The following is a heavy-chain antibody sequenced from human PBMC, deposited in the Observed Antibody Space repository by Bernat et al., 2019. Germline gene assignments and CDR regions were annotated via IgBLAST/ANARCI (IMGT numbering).Heavy chain of an antibody. CDR2: INSDGSSP. CDR3: ARSDFSSSWTNYYYYGMDV. D-gene: IGHD6-13*01. J-gene: IGHJ6*02. CDR1: GFTFSSYW. V-gene: IGHV3-74*02. Sequence: EVQLLESGGGLVQPGGSLRLSCAASGFTFSSYWMHWVRQAPGKGLVWVSRINSDGSSPSSADSVKGRFTISRDNAKNTLYLQMNSLRAEDTAVYYCARSDFSSSWTNYYYYGMDVWGQGTTVTVSS.